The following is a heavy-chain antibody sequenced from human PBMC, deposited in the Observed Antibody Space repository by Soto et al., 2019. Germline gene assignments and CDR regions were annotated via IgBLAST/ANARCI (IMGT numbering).Heavy chain of an antibody. CDR3: ARSYCRGQCPSTAFDV. V-gene: IGHV1-46*02. CDR1: GYILDSYN. CDR2: INPSDGRA. Sequence: ASVKVSCKASGYILDSYNMNWVRQAPGQELQWMGIINPSDGRAVFAQSFQDRVAMTRDKSTSTVFMELSGLRSEDTAVYYCARSYCRGQCPSTAFDVWGQGTMVTVSS. D-gene: IGHD2-21*01. J-gene: IGHJ3*01.